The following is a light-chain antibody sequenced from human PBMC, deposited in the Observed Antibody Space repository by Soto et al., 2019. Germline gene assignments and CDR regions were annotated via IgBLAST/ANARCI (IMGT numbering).Light chain of an antibody. V-gene: IGLV2-14*01. CDR1: SSDVGGYNY. J-gene: IGLJ2*01. CDR2: DVS. CDR3: SSYTSSSTPVV. Sequence: QSDLTQPASVSGSPGQSITISCTGTSSDVGGYNYVSWYQQHPGKAPKLMIYDVSNRPSGVSNRFSGSKSGNTASLTISGLQAEDVADYYFSSYTSSSTPVVFGGGTKLTVL.